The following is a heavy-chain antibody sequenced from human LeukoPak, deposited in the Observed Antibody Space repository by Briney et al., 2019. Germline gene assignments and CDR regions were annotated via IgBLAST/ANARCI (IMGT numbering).Heavy chain of an antibody. V-gene: IGHV4-34*01. CDR3: AKDQGAYCGGDCYTPSDY. J-gene: IGHJ4*02. Sequence: PSETLSLTCAVYGGSFSGDFWSWIRQSPGKGLEWIGEINHGGSTTYNPSLQSRVTMSVDTSTNQISLKMTSVTAADTAIYYCAKDQGAYCGGDCYTPSDYWGQGTLVTVSS. CDR2: INHGGST. D-gene: IGHD2-21*02. CDR1: GGSFSGDF.